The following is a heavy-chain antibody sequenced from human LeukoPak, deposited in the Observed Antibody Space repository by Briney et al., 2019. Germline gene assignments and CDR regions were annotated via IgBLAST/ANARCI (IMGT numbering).Heavy chain of an antibody. D-gene: IGHD3-10*01. CDR2: ISSSSSTL. CDR3: ARDPFRRITMVRDAFDI. J-gene: IGHJ3*02. CDR1: GFTFSSYS. Sequence: GGSLRLSCAASGFTFSSYSMNWVRQAPGKGLEWVSYISSSSSTLYYAGSVKGRFTISRDNAKNSLYLQMNSLRAEDTAVYYCARDPFRRITMVRDAFDIWGQGTMVTVSS. V-gene: IGHV3-48*01.